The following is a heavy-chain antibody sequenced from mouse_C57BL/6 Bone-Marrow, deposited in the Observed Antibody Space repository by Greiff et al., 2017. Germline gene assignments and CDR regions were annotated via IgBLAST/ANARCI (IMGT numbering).Heavy chain of an antibody. D-gene: IGHD1-1*01. J-gene: IGHJ1*03. CDR2: IDPEDGDT. V-gene: IGHV14-1*01. CDR3: TTYYYGSSYYWYFDG. CDR1: GFNIKDYY. Sequence: EVQLQQSGAELVRPGASVKLSCTASGFNIKDYYMHWVKQRPEQGLEWIGRIDPEDGDTEYAPKFQGKATMTADTSSNTAYLQLSSLTSEDTAVYYCTTYYYGSSYYWYFDGWGTGTTVTVSS.